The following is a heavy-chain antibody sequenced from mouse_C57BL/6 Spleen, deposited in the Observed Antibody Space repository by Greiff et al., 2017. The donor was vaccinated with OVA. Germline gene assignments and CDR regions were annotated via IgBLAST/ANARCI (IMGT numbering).Heavy chain of an antibody. CDR1: GFTFSSYA. CDR2: ISSGGDYI. J-gene: IGHJ2*01. V-gene: IGHV5-9-1*02. CDR3: TREDYGRRYFDY. Sequence: EVKLVESGEGLVKPGGSLKLSCAASGFTFSSYAMSWVRQTPEKRLEWVAYISSGGDYIYYADTVKGRFTISRDNARNTLYLQMSSLKSEDTAMDYCTREDYGRRYFDYWGQGTTLTVSS. D-gene: IGHD1-1*01.